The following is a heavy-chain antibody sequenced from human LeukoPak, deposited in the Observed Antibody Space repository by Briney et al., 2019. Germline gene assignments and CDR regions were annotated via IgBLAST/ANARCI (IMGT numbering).Heavy chain of an antibody. D-gene: IGHD1-26*01. CDR1: GVSISTSTYY. J-gene: IGHJ4*02. V-gene: IGHV4-39*01. Sequence: SETLSLTCTVSGVSISTSTYYWAWIRQPPGKGLEWIGNMFYRGSTYYNASLKSRVTISVDTSKNQFSLNLSSVTASDTAIFYCARQGGWGGAASLIEYWGQGTLVTV. CDR3: ARQGGWGGAASLIEY. CDR2: MFYRGST.